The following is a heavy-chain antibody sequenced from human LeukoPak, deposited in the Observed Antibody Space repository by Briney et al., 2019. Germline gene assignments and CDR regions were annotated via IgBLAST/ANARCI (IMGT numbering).Heavy chain of an antibody. CDR3: ARDGTSTDDY. CDR2: ISGNDDNP. D-gene: IGHD2-2*01. V-gene: IGHV1-18*01. J-gene: IGHJ4*02. CDR1: GYTFSNFG. Sequence: ASVKVSCKTSGYTFSNFGINWVRQAPGQGLEWMGWISGNDDNPNYGQKFQGRFTVTTDSSTSTAYMELRNLRFDDTAVYYCARDGTSTDDYWGQGTLVTVSS.